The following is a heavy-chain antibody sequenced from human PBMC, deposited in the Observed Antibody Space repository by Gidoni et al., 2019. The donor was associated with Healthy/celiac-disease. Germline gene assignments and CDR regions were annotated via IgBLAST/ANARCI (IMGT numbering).Heavy chain of an antibody. Sequence: QLQLQESGPGLVKPSETLSLTCTVSGGSISSSSYYWGWIRQPPGKGLEWIGSIYYSGSTYYNPSLKSRVTISVDTSKNQFSLKLSSVTAADTAVYYCARSEYSSGFLDYWGQGTLVTVSS. CDR1: GGSISSSSYY. CDR3: ARSEYSSGFLDY. D-gene: IGHD6-19*01. CDR2: IYYSGST. V-gene: IGHV4-39*01. J-gene: IGHJ4*02.